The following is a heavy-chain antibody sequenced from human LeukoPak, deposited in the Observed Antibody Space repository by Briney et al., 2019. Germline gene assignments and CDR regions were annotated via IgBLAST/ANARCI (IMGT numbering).Heavy chain of an antibody. CDR3: TRGPLTYYYDSSGYYSAY. J-gene: IGHJ4*02. Sequence: GGSLRLSCTASGFTFGDYAMSWVRQAPGKGLEWVGFIRSKAYGGTTEYAASVKGRFTISRDDSKNIAYLQMNSLKTDDTAVYYCTRGPLTYYYDSSGYYSAYWGQGTLVTVSS. CDR1: GFTFGDYA. V-gene: IGHV3-49*04. D-gene: IGHD3-22*01. CDR2: IRSKAYGGTT.